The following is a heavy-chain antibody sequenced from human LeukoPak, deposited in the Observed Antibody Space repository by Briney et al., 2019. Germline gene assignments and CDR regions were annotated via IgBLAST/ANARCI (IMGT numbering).Heavy chain of an antibody. CDR1: GGSISSYY. D-gene: IGHD3-22*01. J-gene: IGHJ3*02. CDR3: VRHIPTYYYDSSGYYNRSPSGAFDI. Sequence: PSETLSLTCTVSGGSISSYYWSWIRQPPGKGLEWIGYIYYSGSTNYSPSLKSRVTISVDTSKNQFSLKLSSVTATDTAVYYCVRHIPTYYYDSSGYYNRSPSGAFDIWGQGTMVTVSS. V-gene: IGHV4-59*08. CDR2: IYYSGST.